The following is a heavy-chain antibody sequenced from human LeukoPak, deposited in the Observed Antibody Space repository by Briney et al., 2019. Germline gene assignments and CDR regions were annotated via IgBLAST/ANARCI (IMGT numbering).Heavy chain of an antibody. Sequence: GGSLRLSCAASGFTFSSYWMNWVRQAPGKGLEWVVNIKQDGSEKYYVDSGKGRFTISRDNAKNSLYLQMNSLRAEDTAVYCCARGPYSYDSSGAFDIWGQGTMVTVSS. CDR1: GFTFSSYW. CDR3: ARGPYSYDSSGAFDI. D-gene: IGHD3-22*01. V-gene: IGHV3-7*01. CDR2: IKQDGSEK. J-gene: IGHJ3*02.